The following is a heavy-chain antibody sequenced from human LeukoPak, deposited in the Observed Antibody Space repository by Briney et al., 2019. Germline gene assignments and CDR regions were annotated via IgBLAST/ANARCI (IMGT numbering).Heavy chain of an antibody. Sequence: ASVKVSCKASGGTFSSYAISWVRQAPGQGLEWMGRIIPILGIANYAQKFQGRVTITADKSTSTAYMELSSLRSEDTAVYYCATDLVGWEPTPSHYWGQGTLVTVSS. V-gene: IGHV1-69*04. CDR1: GGTFSSYA. D-gene: IGHD1-26*01. CDR2: IIPILGIA. CDR3: ATDLVGWEPTPSHY. J-gene: IGHJ4*02.